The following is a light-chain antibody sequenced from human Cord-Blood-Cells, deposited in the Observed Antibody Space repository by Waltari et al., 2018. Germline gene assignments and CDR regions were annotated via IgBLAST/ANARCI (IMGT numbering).Light chain of an antibody. Sequence: EIVMTHSPATLSVSPGERATLACRASQGVSSDLYWYQQKPGQAPRLLSYGACTRATVIPARFSGSGSGTEFTLTISSLRSEDVAVYYWQQYNNWPPYTFGQGTKLEIK. J-gene: IGKJ2*01. CDR3: QQYNNWPPYT. V-gene: IGKV3-15*01. CDR2: GAC. CDR1: QGVSSD.